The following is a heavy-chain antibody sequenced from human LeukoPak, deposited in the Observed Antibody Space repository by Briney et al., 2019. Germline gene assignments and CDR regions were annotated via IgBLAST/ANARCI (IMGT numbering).Heavy chain of an antibody. CDR2: IRDDGGEI. CDR1: GFTFSSYW. V-gene: IGHV3-7*01. CDR3: ARDKPRGSYYGSVFDS. J-gene: IGHJ4*02. Sequence: GGSLRLSCEASGFTFSSYWMSWVRQAPGKGLEWVANIRDDGGEIYYVDSVKGRFTISRDNAKSSLFLQMNSLRAEDAAVYYCARDKPRGSYYGSVFDSWGQGTLVTVSS. D-gene: IGHD1-26*01.